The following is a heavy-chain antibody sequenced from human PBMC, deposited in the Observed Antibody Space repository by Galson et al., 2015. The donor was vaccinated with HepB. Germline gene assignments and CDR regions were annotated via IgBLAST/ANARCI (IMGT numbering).Heavy chain of an antibody. CDR1: GYTFTSYV. CDR2: ISAYNGNT. Sequence: SVKVSCKASGYTFTSYVITWVRQAPGQGLGWMGWISAYNGNTNYAQKLQGRVTMTTDTSTSTAYMELRSLRSDDTAVYYCARDRAFIGWFDPWGQGTLVTVSS. V-gene: IGHV1-18*01. CDR3: ARDRAFIGWFDP. J-gene: IGHJ5*02. D-gene: IGHD2-15*01.